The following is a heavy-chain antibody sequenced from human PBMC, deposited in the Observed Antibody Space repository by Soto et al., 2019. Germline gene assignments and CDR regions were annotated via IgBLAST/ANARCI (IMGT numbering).Heavy chain of an antibody. V-gene: IGHV1-18*04. D-gene: IGHD4-4*01. J-gene: IGHJ5*02. CDR2: INADYGNT. CDR3: ARKSLSNFNWFDP. Sequence: QLQLVQSGTELKKPGASVKVSCKASGYTFTNYGITWLRQAPGQGLEWMGWINADYGNTNYEQKFQGRVTMTTDTSTTTAYMELRSLRSDDTAVYYCARKSLSNFNWFDPWGQGTLVTVSS. CDR1: GYTFTNYG.